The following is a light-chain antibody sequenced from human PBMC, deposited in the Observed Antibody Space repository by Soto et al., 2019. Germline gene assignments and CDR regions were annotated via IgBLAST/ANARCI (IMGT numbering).Light chain of an antibody. V-gene: IGKV3-20*01. CDR2: AAS. CDR1: QSVSSY. Sequence: EIVLTLSPATLSLSPGARATLSCRASQSVSSYLAWYQQKPGQAPRLLIYAASGRATGTPNRFSGRGSGTDLSLTISRLEPEDVGIYYCQQYGSSAPITFGQGTRLEI. J-gene: IGKJ5*01. CDR3: QQYGSSAPIT.